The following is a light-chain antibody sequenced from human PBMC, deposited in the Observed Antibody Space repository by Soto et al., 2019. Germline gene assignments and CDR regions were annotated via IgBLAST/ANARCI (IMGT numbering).Light chain of an antibody. CDR3: QQRAHWPPYT. J-gene: IGKJ2*01. Sequence: EVVLTQSPVTLSFSPGERATLSCKTSLSGGSYFAWIQKNPGQAPRHLIYDALNRAPSIPSRYSGSGSGTDFNLPISGLEPEDFAVYYCQQRAHWPPYTFGQRTKLEIK. V-gene: IGKV3-11*01. CDR1: LSGGSY. CDR2: DAL.